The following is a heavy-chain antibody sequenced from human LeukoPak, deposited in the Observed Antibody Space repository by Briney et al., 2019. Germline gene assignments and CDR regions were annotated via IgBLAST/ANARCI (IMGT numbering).Heavy chain of an antibody. Sequence: SETLSLTCTVSGGSISSGSYYWSWIRQPPGKGLEWIGYIFFSGTTNYNPSLESRVTISVDTSKNQFSLKMTSVTAADTAVYFCARVGSGGAWFDFWGQGTLVTVSS. V-gene: IGHV4-61*01. CDR1: GGSISSGSYY. CDR3: ARVGSGGAWFDF. CDR2: IFFSGTT. D-gene: IGHD6-19*01. J-gene: IGHJ4*02.